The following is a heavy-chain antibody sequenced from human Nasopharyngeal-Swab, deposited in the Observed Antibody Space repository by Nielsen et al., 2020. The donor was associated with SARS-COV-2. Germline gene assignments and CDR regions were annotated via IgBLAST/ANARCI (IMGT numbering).Heavy chain of an antibody. CDR2: IWYDGSNK. D-gene: IGHD5-12*01. J-gene: IGHJ6*02. CDR3: ARRRGYNYYYYGMDV. CDR1: GFTFSGYT. V-gene: IGHV3-33*08. Sequence: GESLKISCVASGFTFSGYTMNWVRQAPGKGLEWVAVIWYDGSNKYYADSVKGRFTISRDNSKNTLYLQMNSLRAEDTAVYYCARRRGYNYYYYGMDVWGQGTTVTVSS.